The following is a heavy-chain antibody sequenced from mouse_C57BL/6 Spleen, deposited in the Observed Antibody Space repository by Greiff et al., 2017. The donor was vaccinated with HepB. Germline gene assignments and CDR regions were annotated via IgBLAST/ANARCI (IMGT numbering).Heavy chain of an antibody. CDR1: GYTFTSYW. J-gene: IGHJ3*01. Sequence: VQLQQSGAELVKPGASVKLSCKASGYTFTSYWMHWVKQRPGQGLEWIGMIHPNSGSTNYNEKFKSKATLTVDKSSSTAYMQLSSLTSEDSAVYYCASGDMRRSPAWFAYWGQGTLVTVSA. D-gene: IGHD2-3*01. CDR3: ASGDMRRSPAWFAY. V-gene: IGHV1-64*01. CDR2: IHPNSGST.